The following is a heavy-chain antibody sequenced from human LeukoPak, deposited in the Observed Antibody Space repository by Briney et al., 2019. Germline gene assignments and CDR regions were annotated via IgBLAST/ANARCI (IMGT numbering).Heavy chain of an antibody. Sequence: SETLSLTCTVSGGSISSSSYYWGWIRQPPGKGLEWIGSIYYSGSTYYNPSLKSRVTISVDTSKNQFSLKLSSVTAADTAVYYCASMGPDYDILTGYYVPNWFDPWGQGTLVTVSS. CDR1: GGSISSSSYY. D-gene: IGHD3-9*01. CDR2: IYYSGST. J-gene: IGHJ5*02. CDR3: ASMGPDYDILTGYYVPNWFDP. V-gene: IGHV4-39*01.